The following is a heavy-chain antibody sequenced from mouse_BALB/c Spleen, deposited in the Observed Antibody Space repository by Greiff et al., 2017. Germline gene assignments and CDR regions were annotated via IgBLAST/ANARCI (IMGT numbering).Heavy chain of an antibody. Sequence: EVQLQESGPGLVKPCQSLSLTCTVTGYSITSDYAWNWIRQFPGNKLEWMGYISYSGSTSYNPSLKSRISITRDTSKNQFFLQLNSVTTEDTATYYCARWGHAMDYWGQGTSVTVSS. CDR3: ARWGHAMDY. CDR1: GYSITSDYA. J-gene: IGHJ4*01. CDR2: ISYSGST. V-gene: IGHV3-2*02.